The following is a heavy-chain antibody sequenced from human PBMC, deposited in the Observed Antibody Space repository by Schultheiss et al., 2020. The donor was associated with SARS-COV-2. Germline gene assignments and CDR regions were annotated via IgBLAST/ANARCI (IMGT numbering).Heavy chain of an antibody. J-gene: IGHJ5*02. CDR1: GGSFSGYY. V-gene: IGHV4-34*01. CDR3: ARGLNWFDP. CDR2: INHSGST. Sequence: SETLSLTCAVYGGSFSGYYWSWIRQPPGKGLEWIGEINHSGSTNYNPSLKSRVTISVDTSKNQFPLRLNSVTAADTGVYYCARGLNWFDPWGHGTLVTVSS.